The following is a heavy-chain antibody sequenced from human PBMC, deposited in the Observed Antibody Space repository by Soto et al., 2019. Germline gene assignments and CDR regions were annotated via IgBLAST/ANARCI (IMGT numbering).Heavy chain of an antibody. J-gene: IGHJ4*02. V-gene: IGHV4-59*08. CDR2: IYSSGNI. D-gene: IGHD3-16*01. CDR1: GDSITSND. CDR3: ARRFGSYYFDS. Sequence: SETLSLTCTVSGDSITSNDWSWIRQPPGKGLEWIGYIYSSGNINYNPSLKSRVTISVDTSKSQFSLKLRSVTAADTAVYYYARRFGSYYFDSWGQGTLVTVSS.